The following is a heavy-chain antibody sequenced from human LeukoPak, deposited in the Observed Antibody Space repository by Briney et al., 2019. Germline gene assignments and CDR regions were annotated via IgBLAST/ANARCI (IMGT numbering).Heavy chain of an antibody. CDR1: GFTVSSNY. Sequence: GGSLRLSCAASGFTVSSNYMSWVRQAPGKGLEWVSTISGSGGSTYYADSVKGRFTISRDNSKNTLYLQMNSLRAEDTAVYYCAKRIAAAGLNFDYWGQGTLVTVSS. D-gene: IGHD6-25*01. CDR3: AKRIAAAGLNFDY. J-gene: IGHJ4*02. V-gene: IGHV3-23*01. CDR2: ISGSGGST.